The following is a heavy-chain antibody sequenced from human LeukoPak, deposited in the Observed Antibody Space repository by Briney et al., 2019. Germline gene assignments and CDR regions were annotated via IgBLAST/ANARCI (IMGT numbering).Heavy chain of an antibody. Sequence: AGGSLRLSCAASGFTFNNYALTWVRQTPGKGLECVSAISGDGVRPYYADSVKGRFTISRDNSKNTLYLQMNSLRDEDTAVYYCAPWGLGWGQGTLVTVSS. CDR2: ISGDGVRP. V-gene: IGHV3-23*01. D-gene: IGHD7-27*01. CDR3: APWGLG. J-gene: IGHJ4*02. CDR1: GFTFNNYA.